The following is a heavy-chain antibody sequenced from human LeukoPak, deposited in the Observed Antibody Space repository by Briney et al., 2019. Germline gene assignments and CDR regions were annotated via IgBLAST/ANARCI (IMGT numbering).Heavy chain of an antibody. CDR3: TTVPVIVRSGSTSDEYYFDY. CDR2: IKRKTDGRTT. D-gene: IGHD3-16*02. V-gene: IGHV3-15*01. Sequence: GGSLRLVCAASGSSFSNPWMSSVRQPAGKGMEWVGRIKRKTDGRTTDYAAPVKGRFTISRDDTKNTLYLQMNSLKTENTAVYYCTTVPVIVRSGSTSDEYYFDYWGQGTLVTASS. CDR1: GSSFSNPW. J-gene: IGHJ4*02.